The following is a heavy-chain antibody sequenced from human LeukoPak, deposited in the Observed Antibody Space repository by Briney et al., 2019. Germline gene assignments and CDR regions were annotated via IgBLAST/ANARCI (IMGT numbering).Heavy chain of an antibody. CDR2: VSQSGNT. D-gene: IGHD3-10*01. J-gene: IGHJ2*01. CDR3: ARHVYYSASAFWYIDL. Sequence: SETLSLTCTLSGDSITSSDHYWVWIRQSPGKGLEWIGSVSQSGNTYYRSSLKSRVTVSIDTSKNEFSLILTSVTAADTAQYYCARHVYYSASAFWYIDLWGRGTLVIVSP. V-gene: IGHV4-39*01. CDR1: GDSITSSDHY.